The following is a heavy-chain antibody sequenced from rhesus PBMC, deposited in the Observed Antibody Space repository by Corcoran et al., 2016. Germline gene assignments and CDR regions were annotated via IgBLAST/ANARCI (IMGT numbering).Heavy chain of an antibody. D-gene: IGHD4-17*01. Sequence: QVKLQQWGDGLVKPSKTLSLTCAVYGGSIPGSYWSWIGQPPGKGLEWIGNIDGNIVSTNYNPALKNRVTISKDPSKNQCSLKLNSVTAADTAVYFCLRGPYGANVLDFWGQGVLVTVSS. J-gene: IGHJ4*01. CDR2: IDGNIVST. CDR1: GGSIPGSY. CDR3: LRGPYGANVLDF. V-gene: IGHV4-73*01.